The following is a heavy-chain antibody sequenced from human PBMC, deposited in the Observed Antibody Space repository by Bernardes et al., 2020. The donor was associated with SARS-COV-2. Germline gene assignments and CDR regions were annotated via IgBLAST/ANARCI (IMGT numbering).Heavy chain of an antibody. CDR3: ARDRPRGSFDFYGMDV. CDR1: GFTFSNYG. CDR2: INSSGTRT. D-gene: IGHD3-9*01. V-gene: IGHV3-74*01. Sequence: GGSLRLSCSASGFTFSNYGMRWVRQAPGKGLVWVSRINSSGTRTAYADSVKGRFTISRDNAKNTLYLQMDSLRVEDTAVYYCARDRPRGSFDFYGMDVWGPGTTVTVSS. J-gene: IGHJ6*02.